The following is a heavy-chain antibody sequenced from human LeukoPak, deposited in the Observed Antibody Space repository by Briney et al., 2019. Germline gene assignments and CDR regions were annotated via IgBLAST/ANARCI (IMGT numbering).Heavy chain of an antibody. J-gene: IGHJ5*02. CDR1: GFTFSSYA. D-gene: IGHD6-13*01. CDR3: AKDTSSSWYVWFDP. V-gene: IGHV3-23*01. CDR2: ISGSGGSP. Sequence: GGSLRLSCAASGFTFSSYAMSWVRQAPGKGLEWVSAISGSGGSPYYADSVKGRFTISRDNSKNTLYLQMNSLRAKDTAVYYCAKDTSSSWYVWFDPWGQGTLVTVSS.